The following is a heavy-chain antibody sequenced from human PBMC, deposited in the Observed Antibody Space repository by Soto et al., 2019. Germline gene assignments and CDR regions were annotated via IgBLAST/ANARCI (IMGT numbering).Heavy chain of an antibody. CDR2: IYYSGSP. J-gene: IGHJ5*02. V-gene: IGHV4-59*08. Sequence: SETLSLTCPVSGGSISIYYWSWIRQPPGKGLEYIGYIYYSGSPNYNPSLKSRVTISVDTSKNQFSLKLNSFNSAATARFYFTKHRTGFDPWGQGTLVTVS. CDR1: GGSISIYY. D-gene: IGHD3-9*01. CDR3: TKHRTGFDP.